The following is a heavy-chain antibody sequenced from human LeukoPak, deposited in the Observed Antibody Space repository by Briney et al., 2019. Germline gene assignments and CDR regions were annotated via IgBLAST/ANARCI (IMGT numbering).Heavy chain of an antibody. V-gene: IGHV4-30-2*01. D-gene: IGHD1-14*01. J-gene: IGHJ5*02. CDR3: ARDYGTNWFDP. Sequence: PSETLSLTCTVSGGSISSGGYYWSWIRQPPGKGLEWIGYIYHSGSTYYNPSLKSRVTISVDTSKNQFSLKLGSVTAADTAVYYCARDYGTNWFDPWGQGTLVTVSS. CDR2: IYHSGST. CDR1: GGSISSGGYY.